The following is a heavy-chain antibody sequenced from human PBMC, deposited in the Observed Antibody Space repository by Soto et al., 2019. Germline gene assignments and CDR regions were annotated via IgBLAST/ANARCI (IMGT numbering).Heavy chain of an antibody. CDR2: IWYDGSNK. CDR3: ARGSSGWYYYYYGMDV. Sequence: QVQLVESGGGVVQPGRSLRLSCAASGFTFSSYGMHWVRQAPGKGLEWVAVIWYDGSNKYYADSVKGRFTISRDNSKNTLYLQMNSLRAEDTAVYYCARGSSGWYYYYYGMDVWGQGTTVTVSS. CDR1: GFTFSSYG. V-gene: IGHV3-33*01. J-gene: IGHJ6*02. D-gene: IGHD6-19*01.